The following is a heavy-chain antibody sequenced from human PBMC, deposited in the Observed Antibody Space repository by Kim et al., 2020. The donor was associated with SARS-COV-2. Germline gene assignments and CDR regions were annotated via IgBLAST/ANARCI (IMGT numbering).Heavy chain of an antibody. V-gene: IGHV3-30*04. J-gene: IGHJ4*02. CDR1: GFTFSNYA. D-gene: IGHD3-22*01. Sequence: GGSLRLSCAASGFTFSNYAMHWVRQAPGKGLEWVAVISNDGSGKYYVDSVKGRFTISRDSFKSTLYLQMNSLRPEDTAVYYCARAQGGYYYDSSGYYSSFDYWGQGTLVTVSS. CDR2: ISNDGSGK. CDR3: ARAQGGYYYDSSGYYSSFDY.